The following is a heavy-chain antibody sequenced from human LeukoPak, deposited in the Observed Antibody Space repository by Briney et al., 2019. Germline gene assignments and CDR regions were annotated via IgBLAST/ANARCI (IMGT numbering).Heavy chain of an antibody. CDR2: GYYGGNS. V-gene: IGHV4-59*12. D-gene: IGHD3-22*01. Sequence: SETLSLTCSVSGGSIDNSYWNWIRQTPGKGLEWIGYGYYGGNSDYNPSLGGRVFISVDKSRHQVSLKLRSVTAADTAVYYCARDYGSSYYAEEALDPWGQGILVTVSS. J-gene: IGHJ5*02. CDR3: ARDYGSSYYAEEALDP. CDR1: GGSIDNSY.